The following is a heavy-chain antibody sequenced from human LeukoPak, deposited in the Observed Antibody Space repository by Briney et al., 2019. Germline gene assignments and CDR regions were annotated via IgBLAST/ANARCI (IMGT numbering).Heavy chain of an antibody. V-gene: IGHV4-59*01. J-gene: IGHJ4*02. Sequence: SETLSLTCIVSGGSISSYYWSWIRQPPGKGLEWIGYIYYSGSTNYNPSLKSRVTISVDTSKNQFSLKLSSVTAADTAVYYCARDFRSDYGDYVGLYYWGQGTLVTVSS. CDR1: GGSISSYY. D-gene: IGHD4-17*01. CDR2: IYYSGST. CDR3: ARDFRSDYGDYVGLYY.